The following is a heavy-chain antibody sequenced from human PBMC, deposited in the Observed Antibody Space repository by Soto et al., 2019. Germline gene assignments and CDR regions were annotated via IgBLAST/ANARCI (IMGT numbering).Heavy chain of an antibody. CDR3: AASSSVAAAGYFKF. CDR1: GDLFHHYA. D-gene: IGHD6-13*01. Sequence: VQLVPSGAEVKAPGSSVHVSCKATGDLFHHYAFNWVRRAPGQGLEGMGRISPLFITTNYAQKFQGRVTMGSDELTIIVYLEVSNLESEDTAMYYCAASSSVAAAGYFKFWGQGTLVTVSP. V-gene: IGHV1-69*01. J-gene: IGHJ4*02. CDR2: ISPLFITT.